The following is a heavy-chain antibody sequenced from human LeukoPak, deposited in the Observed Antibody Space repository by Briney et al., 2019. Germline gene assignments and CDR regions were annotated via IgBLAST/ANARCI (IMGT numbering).Heavy chain of an antibody. J-gene: IGHJ3*02. CDR2: ISGSGGSS. Sequence: PGGSLRLSCAASGFTFSSYAMSWVRQAPGKGLEGVSAISGSGGSSYYADSVKGRFTIARDNSKNTLYLQMNSLRAEDTSVYYCAKIWFGEEDAFDIWGQGTMITVSS. CDR3: AKIWFGEEDAFDI. V-gene: IGHV3-23*01. D-gene: IGHD3-10*01. CDR1: GFTFSSYA.